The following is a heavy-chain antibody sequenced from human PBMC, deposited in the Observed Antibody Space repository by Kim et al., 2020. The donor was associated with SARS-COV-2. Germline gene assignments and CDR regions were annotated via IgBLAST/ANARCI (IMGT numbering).Heavy chain of an antibody. Sequence: GGSLRLSCAASGFTFGDYAMHWVRQAPGKGLEWVSGISWNSGSIGYADSVKGRFTISRDNAKNSLYLQMNSLRAEDTALYYCAKDSGVTIFGVVVDYYYIDVWGKGNTVTVSS. J-gene: IGHJ6*03. D-gene: IGHD3-3*01. CDR3: AKDSGVTIFGVVVDYYYIDV. CDR2: ISWNSGSI. CDR1: GFTFGDYA. V-gene: IGHV3-9*01.